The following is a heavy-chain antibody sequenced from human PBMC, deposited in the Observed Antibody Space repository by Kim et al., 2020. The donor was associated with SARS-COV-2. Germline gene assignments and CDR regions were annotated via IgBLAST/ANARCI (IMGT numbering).Heavy chain of an antibody. D-gene: IGHD3-10*01. V-gene: IGHV4-4*02. CDR1: GGSISSSNW. Sequence: SETLSLTCAVSGGSISSSNWWSWVRQPPGKGLEWIGEIYHSGSTNYNPSLKSRVTISVDKSKNQFSLKLSSVTAADTAVYYCARDTYYYGSGSPLDPWGQGTLVTVSS. CDR3: ARDTYYYGSGSPLDP. CDR2: IYHSGST. J-gene: IGHJ5*02.